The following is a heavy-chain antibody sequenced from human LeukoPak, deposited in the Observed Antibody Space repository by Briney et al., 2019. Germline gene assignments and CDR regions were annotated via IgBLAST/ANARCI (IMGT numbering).Heavy chain of an antibody. Sequence: GGSLRLSCAGSGFTFSSYAMHWVRQAPGKGLEWVAVISYDGSNKYYADSVKGRFTISRDNSKNTLYLQMNSLRAEDTAVYYCARDQYGYWGQGTLVTVSS. J-gene: IGHJ4*02. V-gene: IGHV3-30*04. CDR3: ARDQYGY. CDR1: GFTFSSYA. CDR2: ISYDGSNK. D-gene: IGHD2-2*01.